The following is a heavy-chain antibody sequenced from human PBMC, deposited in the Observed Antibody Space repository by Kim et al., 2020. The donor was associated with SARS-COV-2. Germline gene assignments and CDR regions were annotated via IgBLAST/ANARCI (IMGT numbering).Heavy chain of an antibody. CDR3: AKGAETSIPGAFDY. J-gene: IGHJ4*02. D-gene: IGHD2-21*01. Sequence: ASVKVSCKASGYTFTNYRVHWVRQAPGQRFEWMGRITPGGDTKYSQKFQDRVTITSDTSASTTSLEMSSLGSEDTAIYYCAKGAETSIPGAFDYWGQG. CDR1: GYTFTNYR. CDR2: ITPGGDT. V-gene: IGHV1-3*01.